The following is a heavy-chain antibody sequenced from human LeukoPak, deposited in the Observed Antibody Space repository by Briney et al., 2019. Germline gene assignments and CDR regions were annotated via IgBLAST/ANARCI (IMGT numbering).Heavy chain of an antibody. D-gene: IGHD6-13*01. Sequence: PSETLSLTCTVSGGSISSSSYYWGWIRQPPGKGLEWIGSIYYSGSTYYNPSLKSRVTISVDTSKNQFSLKLSSVTAADTAVYYCARVSIAAAGEDYWGQGTLVTVSS. CDR1: GGSISSSSYY. V-gene: IGHV4-39*07. J-gene: IGHJ4*02. CDR2: IYYSGST. CDR3: ARVSIAAAGEDY.